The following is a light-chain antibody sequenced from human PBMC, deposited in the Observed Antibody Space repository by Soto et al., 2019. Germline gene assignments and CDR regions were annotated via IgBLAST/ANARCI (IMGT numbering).Light chain of an antibody. CDR1: SSDIGGYTY. CDR3: CSHTGSYPFVV. J-gene: IGLJ3*02. Sequence: QSALTQPRSVSGSPGQSVTISCTGTSSDIGGYTYVTWYQQHPGKAPKVVISDVSKRPSGVPDRFSGSKSGNTASLSISGLQAEDEADYYCCSHTGSYPFVVFGGGTKLTVL. V-gene: IGLV2-11*01. CDR2: DVS.